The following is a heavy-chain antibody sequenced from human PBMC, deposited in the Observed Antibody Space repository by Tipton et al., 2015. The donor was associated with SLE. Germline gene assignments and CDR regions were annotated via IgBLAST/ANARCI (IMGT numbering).Heavy chain of an antibody. D-gene: IGHD5-24*01. CDR2: MYYSGRA. Sequence: LSLTCTVSGASLSSPYWSWIRQPPGKGLEWIGYMYYSGRAHYNPSLRNRVTMSLDTSKNQFSLKLSSVTAADTAVYYCARTNLQESLVDWYFDLWGRGTLVTVSS. J-gene: IGHJ2*01. CDR3: ARTNLQESLVDWYFDL. V-gene: IGHV4-59*11. CDR1: GASLSSPY.